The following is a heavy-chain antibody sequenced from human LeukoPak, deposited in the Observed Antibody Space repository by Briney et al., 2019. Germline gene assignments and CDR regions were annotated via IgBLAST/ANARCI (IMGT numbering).Heavy chain of an antibody. CDR2: INAGNGNT. CDR3: AVGPTPTVTYFDY. D-gene: IGHD4-17*01. Sequence: ASVKVSCKASGYTSTSYAMHWVRQAPGQRLEWMGWINAGNGNTKYSQKFQGRVTITRDTSASTAYMELSSLRSEDTAVYYCAVGPTPTVTYFDYWGQGTLVTVSS. CDR1: GYTSTSYA. V-gene: IGHV1-3*01. J-gene: IGHJ4*02.